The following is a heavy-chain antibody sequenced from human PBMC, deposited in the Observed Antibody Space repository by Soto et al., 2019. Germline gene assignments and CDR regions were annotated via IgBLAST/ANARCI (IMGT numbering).Heavy chain of an antibody. Sequence: PSETLSLTCTVSGGSISSYYWSWIRQPPGKGLEWIGYIYYSGSTSYNPSLKSRVTISVDTSKNQFSLKLRSVTAADTAVYYCARDKGAAAGAYYYYYMDVWGKGTPVTVSS. V-gene: IGHV4-59*01. J-gene: IGHJ6*03. D-gene: IGHD6-13*01. CDR1: GGSISSYY. CDR2: IYYSGST. CDR3: ARDKGAAAGAYYYYYMDV.